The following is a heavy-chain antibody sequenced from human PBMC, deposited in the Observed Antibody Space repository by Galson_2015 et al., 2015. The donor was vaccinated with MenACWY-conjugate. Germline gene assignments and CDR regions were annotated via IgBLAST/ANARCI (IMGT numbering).Heavy chain of an antibody. D-gene: IGHD6-19*01. CDR2: INPGNGAT. CDR1: EYTFSTYA. Sequence: SVKVSYKASEYTFSTYAMHWVRQAPGQRLEWMGWINPGNGATKYSQRCQGRVPFTWDTSAPTAYMDLSSLRSEDTAIYYCARDAEARYSSGLSHYWGQGTLVTVSS. CDR3: ARDAEARYSSGLSHY. J-gene: IGHJ4*02. V-gene: IGHV1-3*01.